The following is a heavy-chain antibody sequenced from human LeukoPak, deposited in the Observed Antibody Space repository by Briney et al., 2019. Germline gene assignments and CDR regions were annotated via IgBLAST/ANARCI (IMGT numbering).Heavy chain of an antibody. CDR2: ISTTSDYI. CDR1: GFTFSSYS. V-gene: IGHV3-21*01. D-gene: IGHD5/OR15-5a*01. CDR3: ARGGVYSQGFDY. Sequence: GGSLRLSCAASGFTFSSYSMSWVRQAPGKGLEWVSSISTTSDYIYYADSLKGRLTISRDNAKNSLYLQMNSVRDEDTAVYYCARGGVYSQGFDYWGQGTLVTVSS. J-gene: IGHJ4*02.